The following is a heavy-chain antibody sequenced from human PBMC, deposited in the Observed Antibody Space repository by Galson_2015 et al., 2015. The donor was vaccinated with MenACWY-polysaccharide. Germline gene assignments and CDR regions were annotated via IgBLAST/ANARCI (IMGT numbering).Heavy chain of an antibody. V-gene: IGHV1-8*01. CDR3: ARCSETYTSSYPYYYMDV. J-gene: IGHJ6*03. Sequence: SVKVSCKASGYSFSSYDLNLVRQASGQRLEWLGSINPNSGDTTYAEKFQGRITMTRDTAIGTVFMELSSLRSEDTAIYYCARCSETYTSSYPYYYMDVWGKGTTVTVSS. D-gene: IGHD3-10*02. CDR1: GYSFSSYD. CDR2: INPNSGDT.